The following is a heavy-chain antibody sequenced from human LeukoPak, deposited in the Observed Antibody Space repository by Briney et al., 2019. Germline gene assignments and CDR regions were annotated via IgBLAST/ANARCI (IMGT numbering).Heavy chain of an antibody. Sequence: SETLSLTCTVSGGSISSSSYYWGWIRQPPGKGLEWIESIYYSVSTYYNPSLKSRVTISVDTSKNQFSLKLSSVTAADTAVYYCASTGYGSGSYYGMDVWGQGTTVTVSS. CDR3: ASTGYGSGSYYGMDV. D-gene: IGHD3-10*01. CDR2: IYYSVST. V-gene: IGHV4-39*01. CDR1: GGSISSSSYY. J-gene: IGHJ6*02.